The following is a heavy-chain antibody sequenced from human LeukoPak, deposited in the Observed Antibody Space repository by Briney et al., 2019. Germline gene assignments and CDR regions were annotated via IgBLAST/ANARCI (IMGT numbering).Heavy chain of an antibody. J-gene: IGHJ4*02. D-gene: IGHD4-23*01. Sequence: SETLSLTCAVSGGSISSSNWWSWVRQPPGKGLEWIGEIYHSGSTNYNPSLKSRVTISVDTSKNQFSLKLSSVTAADTAVYYCARVGGNPPFDYWGQGTLVTVSS. CDR1: GGSISSSNW. CDR2: IYHSGST. V-gene: IGHV4-4*02. CDR3: ARVGGNPPFDY.